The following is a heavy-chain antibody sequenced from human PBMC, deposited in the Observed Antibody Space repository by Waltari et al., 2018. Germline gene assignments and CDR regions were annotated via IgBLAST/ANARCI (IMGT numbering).Heavy chain of an antibody. J-gene: IGHJ6*04. V-gene: IGHV4-38-2*01. Sequence: QVQLQESGPGLVKPSETLSLTCAVSGYSISSGYYWGWIRQPPGKGLEWIGSIYHSGRPSYNPSLKSRATISLDTSKSQFALKLSSVTAADTAVYYCARETTVTTPPADVWGKGTTVTVSS. D-gene: IGHD4-17*01. CDR2: IYHSGRP. CDR3: ARETTVTTPPADV. CDR1: GYSISSGYY.